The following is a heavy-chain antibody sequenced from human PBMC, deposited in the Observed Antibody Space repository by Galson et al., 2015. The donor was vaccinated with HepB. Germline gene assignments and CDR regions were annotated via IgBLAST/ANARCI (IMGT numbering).Heavy chain of an antibody. CDR2: ISASSSYI. Sequence: SLRLSCAASGFTFSNFSMNWVRQAPGKGLEWVSSISASSSYIYYLDSVKGRFTISRDNAKNSFYLQMNSLRAEDTALYYCARGASTKWWLDDLGQATPVTVSS. D-gene: IGHD2-2*01. J-gene: IGHJ5*02. CDR3: ARGASTKWWLDD. V-gene: IGHV3-21*01. CDR1: GFTFSNFS.